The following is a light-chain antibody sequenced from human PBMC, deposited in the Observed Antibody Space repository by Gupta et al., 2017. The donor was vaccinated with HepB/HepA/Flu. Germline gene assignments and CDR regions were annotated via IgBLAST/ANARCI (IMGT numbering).Light chain of an antibody. CDR2: AAS. J-gene: IGKJ4*01. CDR1: QGISSY. Sequence: DIQLTQSPSFLSASVGDRVTIPCRASQGISSYLAWYQQKPGKARKLMIYAASTAQSGIPSRFSGSGSGTEFTLTISSRQPEDFANYYCQQRNSYPITFGGGTKVEIK. CDR3: QQRNSYPIT. V-gene: IGKV1-9*01.